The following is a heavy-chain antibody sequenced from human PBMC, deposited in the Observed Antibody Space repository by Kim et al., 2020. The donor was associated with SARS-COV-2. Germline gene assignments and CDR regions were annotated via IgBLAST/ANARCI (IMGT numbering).Heavy chain of an antibody. CDR3: ARGPMGATSDY. Sequence: GGSLRLSCAASGFTFSSYSMNWVRQAPGKGLEWVSSISSSSSYIYYADSVKGRFTISRDNAKNSLYLQMNSLRAEDTAVYYCARGPMGATSDYWGQGTLVTVSS. D-gene: IGHD1-26*01. CDR1: GFTFSSYS. J-gene: IGHJ4*02. V-gene: IGHV3-21*04. CDR2: ISSSSSYI.